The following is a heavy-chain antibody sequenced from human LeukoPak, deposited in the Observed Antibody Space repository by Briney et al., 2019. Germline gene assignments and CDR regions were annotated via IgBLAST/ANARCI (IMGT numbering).Heavy chain of an antibody. CDR1: GYTLTELS. V-gene: IGHV1-24*01. CDR3: ATLTSYYASGSHPYFDY. Sequence: GASVKVSCKVSGYTLTELSMHWVRQAPGKGLEWMGDFDPEDGETIYAQKFQGRVTMTEDTSTDTAYMQLSSLRSEDTAVYYCATLTSYYASGSHPYFDYWGQGTLVTVSS. CDR2: FDPEDGET. D-gene: IGHD3-10*01. J-gene: IGHJ4*02.